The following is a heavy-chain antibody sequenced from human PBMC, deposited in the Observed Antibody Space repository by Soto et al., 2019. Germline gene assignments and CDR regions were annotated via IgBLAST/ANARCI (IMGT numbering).Heavy chain of an antibody. CDR1: GGSISSSSYY. CDR3: ARLTMTVSPRAFDI. Sequence: PSETLSLTCTVSGGSISSSSYYWGWIRQPPGKGLEWIGSVYYRGRTYNNPSLKSRVTISLDTSKNQFSLNLSPVTAADTAVYYCARLTMTVSPRAFDIWGQGTMVTVSS. V-gene: IGHV4-39*01. CDR2: VYYRGRT. D-gene: IGHD4-4*01. J-gene: IGHJ3*02.